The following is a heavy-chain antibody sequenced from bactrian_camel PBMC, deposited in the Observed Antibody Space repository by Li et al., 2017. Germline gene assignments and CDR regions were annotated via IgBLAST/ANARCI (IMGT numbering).Heavy chain of an antibody. D-gene: IGHD3*01. CDR2: IDSDRAGGLA. CDR1: VYTSGFWC. CDR3: AAKGVYADHSHHD. Sequence: HVQLVESGGRSVQAGGSLRLSCQSNVYTSGFWCMGWFRHGRGNQGEGVAAIDSDRAGGLASYSDAVKGRFAISRDNAVNTLYLQMDSLKPDDTAVYYCAAKGVYADHSHHDWGQGTQVTVS. J-gene: IGHJ4*01. V-gene: IGHV3S1*01.